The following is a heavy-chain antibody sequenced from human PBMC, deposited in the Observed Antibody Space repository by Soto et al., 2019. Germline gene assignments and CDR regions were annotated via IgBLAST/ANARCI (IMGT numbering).Heavy chain of an antibody. CDR3: AKVRDYYRSGMDYYGMDV. CDR2: ISYDGSNK. V-gene: IGHV3-30*18. CDR1: GFTFSSYG. J-gene: IGHJ6*02. Sequence: QVQLVESGGGVVQPGRSLRLSCAASGFTFSSYGMHWVRQAPGKGLEWVAVISYDGSNKYYADSVKGRFTISRDNSKNMLYLQMNSLRAEDTAVYYCAKVRDYYRSGMDYYGMDVWGQGTTVTVSS. D-gene: IGHD3-10*01.